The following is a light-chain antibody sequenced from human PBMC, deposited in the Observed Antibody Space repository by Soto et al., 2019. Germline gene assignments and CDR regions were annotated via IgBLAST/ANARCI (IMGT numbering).Light chain of an antibody. CDR3: QQYNSYPYT. V-gene: IGKV1-5*03. CDR1: QSISSW. CDR2: KAS. J-gene: IGKJ2*01. Sequence: DIQMTQSPSTLSASVGDGVTITCRASQSISSWLAWYQQKPGKPPKLLIYKASSLQSGVPSRFSASESGTEFTVTISSLQPDDFATYYCQQYNSYPYTFGQGTQLEIK.